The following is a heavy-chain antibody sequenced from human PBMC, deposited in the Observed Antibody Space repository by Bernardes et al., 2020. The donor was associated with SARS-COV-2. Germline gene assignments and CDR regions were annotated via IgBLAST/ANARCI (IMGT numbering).Heavy chain of an antibody. D-gene: IGHD3-16*01. CDR1: GSSFSTYT. CDR3: ARETTTGGVGYFFDD. J-gene: IGHJ4*02. CDR2: IIPILGRT. V-gene: IGHV1-69*08. Sequence: SVKVSCTASGSSFSTYTISWVRQAPGQGLEWMGRIIPILGRTDYVQKFQGRVTITADKSTRTVYMELSSLTSDDTAVYYCARETTTGGVGYFFDDWGQGTRVTVSS.